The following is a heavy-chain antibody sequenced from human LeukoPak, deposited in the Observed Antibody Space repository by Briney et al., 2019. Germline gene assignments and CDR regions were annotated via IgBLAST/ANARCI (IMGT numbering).Heavy chain of an antibody. D-gene: IGHD6-13*01. V-gene: IGHV4-59*08. CDR3: ARSRPYSGSWYFFDY. CDR1: GGSISSYY. J-gene: IGHJ4*02. Sequence: KTSETLSLTCTVSGGSISSYYWSWIRQPPGKGLEWIGYIYYSGSSNYNPSLKSRVTISVDTSKNQFSLKLSSVTAADTAVYYCARSRPYSGSWYFFDYWGQGTPVTVSS. CDR2: IYYSGSS.